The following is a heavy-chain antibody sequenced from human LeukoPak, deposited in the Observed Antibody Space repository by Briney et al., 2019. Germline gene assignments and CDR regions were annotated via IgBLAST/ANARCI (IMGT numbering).Heavy chain of an antibody. CDR2: ISSSSSYI. Sequence: PGGSLRLSCAASGFTLSSFEMNCVRQAPGKGLEWVSSISSSSSYIYYADSVKGRFTISRDNAKNSLYLQMNSLTAGDTAVYYCAKAVGATRGYYYSGMDVWGQGTTVTVSS. J-gene: IGHJ6*02. CDR3: AKAVGATRGYYYSGMDV. V-gene: IGHV3-21*04. CDR1: GFTLSSFE. D-gene: IGHD1-26*01.